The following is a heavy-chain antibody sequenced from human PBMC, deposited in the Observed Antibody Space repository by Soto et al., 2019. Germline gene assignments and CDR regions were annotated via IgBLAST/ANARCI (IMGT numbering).Heavy chain of an antibody. J-gene: IGHJ4*02. CDR1: GFTFDDYG. V-gene: IGHV3-20*04. D-gene: IGHD3-22*01. Sequence: GGSLRLSCAASGFTFDDYGMSWVRQAPGKGLEWVSGINWNGGSTGYADSVKGRFTISKDNAKNSLYLQMNSLRAEDTALYYCASGYRYYYDSSGYLSFDYWGQGTLVTVSS. CDR2: INWNGGST. CDR3: ASGYRYYYDSSGYLSFDY.